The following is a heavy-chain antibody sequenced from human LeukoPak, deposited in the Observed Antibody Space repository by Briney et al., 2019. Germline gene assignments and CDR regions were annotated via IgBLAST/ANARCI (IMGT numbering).Heavy chain of an antibody. J-gene: IGHJ4*02. CDR1: GGSIISGGHY. CDR2: VYYSGST. Sequence: PSRTLSLTCIVSGGSIISGGHYWSWLRQHPEKGLEGIGYVYYSGSTYYNPSLKSRVTVSVDTSKSQFSLKLISVTAADTAVYYCARYDSGGYYYIWGQGIQVTVSS. D-gene: IGHD3-22*01. V-gene: IGHV4-31*03. CDR3: ARYDSGGYYYI.